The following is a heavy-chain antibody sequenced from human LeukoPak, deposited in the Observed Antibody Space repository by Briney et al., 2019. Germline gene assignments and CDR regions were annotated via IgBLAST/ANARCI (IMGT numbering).Heavy chain of an antibody. CDR1: GFTFISYG. V-gene: IGHV1-18*01. J-gene: IGHJ4*02. D-gene: IGHD3-22*01. Sequence: ASVKVSCKASGFTFISYGFSWVRQAPGQGLEWVGWIGGYDGDRQYGENFQGRVTITTATSTSTVYMEMRSLRSDDTAVYYCARDLWSVYDTGGYYRDFDYWGQGTLVTVSS. CDR2: IGGYDGDR. CDR3: ARDLWSVYDTGGYYRDFDY.